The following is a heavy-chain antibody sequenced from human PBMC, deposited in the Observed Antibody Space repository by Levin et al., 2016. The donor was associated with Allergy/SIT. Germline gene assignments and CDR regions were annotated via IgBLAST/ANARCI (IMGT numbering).Heavy chain of an antibody. J-gene: IGHJ4*02. D-gene: IGHD3-10*01. Sequence: GGSLRLSCAASGFTFSSYGMHWVRQAPGKGLEWVAVIWYDGSNKYYADSVKGRFTISRDNSKNTLYLQMNSLRAEDTAVYYCARVSSGVRSPLDYWGQGTLVTVSS. CDR2: IWYDGSNK. V-gene: IGHV3-33*01. CDR3: ARVSSGVRSPLDY. CDR1: GFTFSSYG.